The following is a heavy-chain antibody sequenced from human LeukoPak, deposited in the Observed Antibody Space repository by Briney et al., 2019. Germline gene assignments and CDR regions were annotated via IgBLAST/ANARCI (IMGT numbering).Heavy chain of an antibody. CDR2: IYTSGST. D-gene: IGHD6-13*01. V-gene: IGHV4-61*02. CDR1: GGSLSSGSYY. CDR3: ARDGTAAGTFDY. Sequence: PSETLSLTCTVSGGSLSSGSYYWSWIRQPAGKGLEWIGRIYTSGSTNYNPSLKSRVSISVDTTKNQFSLKLSSVTAADTAVYYCARDGTAAGTFDYWGQGTLVTVSS. J-gene: IGHJ4*02.